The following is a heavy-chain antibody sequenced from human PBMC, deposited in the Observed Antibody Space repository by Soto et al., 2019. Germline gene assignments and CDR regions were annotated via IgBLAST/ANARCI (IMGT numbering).Heavy chain of an antibody. Sequence: EVQLVESGGGLVQPGGSLRLSCAASGFRFSIYSMNWVRQAPGKGLEWSAYITSDTNTIKYADSVKGRFTISRDNAKNSVYLQMNSLRDEDTAVYYCAISVEGHFDYWGQGTVVTVSS. V-gene: IGHV3-48*02. CDR2: ITSDTNTI. D-gene: IGHD6-19*01. CDR3: AISVEGHFDY. J-gene: IGHJ4*02. CDR1: GFRFSIYS.